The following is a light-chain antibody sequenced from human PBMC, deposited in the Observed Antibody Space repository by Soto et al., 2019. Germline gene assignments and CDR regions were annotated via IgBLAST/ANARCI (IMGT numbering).Light chain of an antibody. J-gene: IGKJ1*01. Sequence: DIQMTQSPSSVSASVGDRVTITCRASQGVSTWLAWYQQKPGKAPNLLIYTASSLQSGVPSRFSGSGSGTDFTLTISRLEPEDFAVYYCQQYHSSPRTFGQGTKVEIK. CDR2: TAS. CDR1: QGVSTW. CDR3: QQYHSSPRT. V-gene: IGKV1D-12*01.